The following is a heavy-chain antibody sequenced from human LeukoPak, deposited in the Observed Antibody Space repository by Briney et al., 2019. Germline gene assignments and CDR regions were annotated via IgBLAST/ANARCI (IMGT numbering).Heavy chain of an antibody. D-gene: IGHD6-13*01. Sequence: GGSLRLSCAASGFSFTTYAIHWVRQAPGKGLEWVSYVSPSGDTIYYADSVRGRFTISRGNAKNSLYLQMNSLRAEDAAVYYCAREGLLAAGTGSYTFDIWGQGTMVTVSS. CDR1: GFSFTTYA. V-gene: IGHV3-48*03. CDR2: VSPSGDTI. J-gene: IGHJ3*02. CDR3: AREGLLAAGTGSYTFDI.